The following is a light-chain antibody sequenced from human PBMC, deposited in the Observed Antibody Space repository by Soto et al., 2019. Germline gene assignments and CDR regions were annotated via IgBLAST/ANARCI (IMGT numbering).Light chain of an antibody. V-gene: IGKV3-20*01. CDR3: QQYGRSGT. CDR1: QSVSRTY. J-gene: IGKJ1*01. CDR2: ATS. Sequence: EIVMTQSPATLSVSPGQRATASCRASQSVSRTYLAGYQQKPVQAPRLLIYATSSRATGIPDRFSGSGSGTDFTLTISRLEPEDFAVYYCQQYGRSGTFGQGTKVDIK.